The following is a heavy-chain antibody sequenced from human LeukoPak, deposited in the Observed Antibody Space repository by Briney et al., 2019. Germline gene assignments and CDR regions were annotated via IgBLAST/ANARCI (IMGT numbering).Heavy chain of an antibody. D-gene: IGHD1-26*01. CDR3: AREIPFISGSYYDY. CDR1: GGSISSYY. J-gene: IGHJ4*02. Sequence: SETLSLTCTVSGGSISSYYWSWIRQPPGKGLEWIGYIYYSGSTYYNPSLKSRVTISVDTSKNQFSLKLSSVAAADTAVYYCAREIPFISGSYYDYWGQGTLVTVSS. V-gene: IGHV4-59*12. CDR2: IYYSGST.